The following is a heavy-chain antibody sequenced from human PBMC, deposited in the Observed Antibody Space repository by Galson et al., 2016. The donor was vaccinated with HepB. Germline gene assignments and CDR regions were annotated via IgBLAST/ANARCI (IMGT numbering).Heavy chain of an antibody. CDR3: ARTLDYYDRDPYDI. D-gene: IGHD3-22*01. J-gene: IGHJ3*02. CDR1: RDSFSGYW. V-gene: IGHV5-51*01. Sequence: QSGAEVKKAGQSLKISCKGSRDSFSGYWIGWVRQMPGKGLEWMGSIYPADSDARYSPSFQGQVTISVDKSTTTAYLQWRRLKASDTAMYFCARTLDYYDRDPYDIWGQGAMVTVSS. CDR2: IYPADSDA.